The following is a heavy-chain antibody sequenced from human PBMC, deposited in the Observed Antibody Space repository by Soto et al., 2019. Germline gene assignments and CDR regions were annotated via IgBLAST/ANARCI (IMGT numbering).Heavy chain of an antibody. Sequence: PSETLSLTCTVSGGSISSYYWSWIRQPPGKGLEWIGYIYYSGSTNYNPSLKSRVTISVDTSKNQFSLRDEDTAVYYCARDGASFDVWGQGTLVTVSS. V-gene: IGHV4-59*01. J-gene: IGHJ5*02. CDR1: GGSISSYY. CDR2: IYYSGST. D-gene: IGHD2-15*01. CDR3: ARDGASFDV.